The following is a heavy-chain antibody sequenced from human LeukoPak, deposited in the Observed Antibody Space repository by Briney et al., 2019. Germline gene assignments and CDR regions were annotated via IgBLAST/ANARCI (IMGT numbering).Heavy chain of an antibody. CDR1: GFTFSAYS. V-gene: IGHV3-21*06. CDR2: ISDSSRYI. J-gene: IGHJ4*02. D-gene: IGHD2-21*02. CDR3: ARLYCAGDCYAFDY. Sequence: MTGGSLRLSCAASGFTFSAYSMNWVRQAPGKGLEWVSSISDSSRYIYYADSVKGRFTISRDNAKNSLYLQLNSLRADDTAVYYCARLYCAGDCYAFDYWGQGTLVTVSS.